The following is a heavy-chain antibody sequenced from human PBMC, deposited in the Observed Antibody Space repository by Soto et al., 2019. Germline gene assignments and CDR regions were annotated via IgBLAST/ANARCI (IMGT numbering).Heavy chain of an antibody. V-gene: IGHV4-59*01. CDR3: ARGEDAFFYYGLDV. CDR1: GGSITSSY. CDR2: IYDTGISGYTPST. Sequence: PSETLSLTCTVSGGSITSSYWSWIRVPPGKGLEWIAYIYDTGISGYTPSTSYNPSLKSRVTMSVDTSKSQFSLKLTSVTAADTAVYYCARGEDAFFYYGLDVWGQGITVTVSS. J-gene: IGHJ6*02.